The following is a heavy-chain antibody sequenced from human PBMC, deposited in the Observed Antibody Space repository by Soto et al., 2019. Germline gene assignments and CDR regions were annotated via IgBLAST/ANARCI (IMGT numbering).Heavy chain of an antibody. CDR3: VRDGGVVVPRTLWWTFDY. J-gene: IGHJ4*02. V-gene: IGHV1-18*01. Sequence: QVQLVQSGAEVEKPGASVKVSCKASGYTFTSYAISWVRQAPGQGLEWMGWISAYNGNTNYAQKLQGRVTMTTDTSTRTTYMELRSLRSDDTAVYYCVRDGGVVVPRTLWWTFDYWGPGTLVTVSS. CDR1: GYTFTSYA. CDR2: ISAYNGNT. D-gene: IGHD2-15*01.